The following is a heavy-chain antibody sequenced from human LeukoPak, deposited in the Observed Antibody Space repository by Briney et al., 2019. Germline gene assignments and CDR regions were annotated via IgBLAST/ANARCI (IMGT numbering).Heavy chain of an antibody. V-gene: IGHV4-39*01. CDR2: ISYSGST. CDR3: ARHPPYNWFDP. Sequence: SETLSLTCTVSGGSISSSSCYWGWIRQPPGKGLQWIGSISYSGSTHYNPSLESRVTISVDTSKNQFSLKLNSVTAADTAVYYCARHPPYNWFDPWGQGTLVTVSS. J-gene: IGHJ5*02. CDR1: GGSISSSSCY. D-gene: IGHD3-16*01.